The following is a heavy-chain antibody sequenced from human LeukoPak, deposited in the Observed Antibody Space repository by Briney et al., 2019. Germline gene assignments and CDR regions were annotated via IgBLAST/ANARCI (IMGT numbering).Heavy chain of an antibody. CDR3: ASPGVYGDCDY. V-gene: IGHV3-66*01. Sequence: GGSLRLSCAASGFTVSPNYMSWVRQAPGKGLEWVSVIYSASTTYYADSVKGRFTISRDNSRNTLYLQMNSLRAEDTAIYYCASPGVYGDCDYWGQGTLVTVSS. J-gene: IGHJ4*02. CDR2: IYSASTT. CDR1: GFTVSPNY. D-gene: IGHD4-17*01.